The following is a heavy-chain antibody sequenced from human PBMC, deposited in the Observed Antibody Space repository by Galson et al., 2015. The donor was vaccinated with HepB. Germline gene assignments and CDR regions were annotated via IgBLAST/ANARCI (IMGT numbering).Heavy chain of an antibody. J-gene: IGHJ5*02. CDR1: GYTFTSYA. Sequence: SVKVSCKASGYTFTSYAMHWVRQAPGQRLEWMGWINAGNGNTKYSQKFQGRVTITRDTSASTAYMELSSLRSEDTAVYYCARPRYCSSTSCYREGFDPWGQGTLVTVSS. V-gene: IGHV1-3*01. D-gene: IGHD2-2*02. CDR2: INAGNGNT. CDR3: ARPRYCSSTSCYREGFDP.